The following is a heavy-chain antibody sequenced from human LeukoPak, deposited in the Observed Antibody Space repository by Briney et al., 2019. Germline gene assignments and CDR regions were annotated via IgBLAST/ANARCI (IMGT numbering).Heavy chain of an antibody. CDR3: ASRSMITFGGVIDTFDY. V-gene: IGHV4-39*07. D-gene: IGHD3-16*02. J-gene: IGHJ4*02. Sequence: SETLSLTCTVSGGSISSSSYYWGWIRQPPGKGLEWIGSIYHSGSTYYNPSLKSRVTISVDTSKNQFSLKLSSVTAADTAVYYCASRSMITFGGVIDTFDYWGQGTLVTVSS. CDR1: GGSISSSSYY. CDR2: IYHSGST.